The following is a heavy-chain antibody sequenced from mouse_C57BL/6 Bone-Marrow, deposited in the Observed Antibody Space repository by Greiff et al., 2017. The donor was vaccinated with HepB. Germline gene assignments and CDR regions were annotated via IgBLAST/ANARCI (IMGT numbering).Heavy chain of an antibody. Sequence: EVMLVESGGDLVKPGGSLKLSCAASGFPFSSYGMSWVRQTPDKRLEWVATISSGGRYTYYPDSVKGRFTISRDNAKNTLYLQMSSLKSEDTAMYYCARRKVRGDAMDYWGQGTSVTVSS. J-gene: IGHJ4*01. D-gene: IGHD2-13*01. V-gene: IGHV5-6*02. CDR2: ISSGGRYT. CDR3: ARRKVRGDAMDY. CDR1: GFPFSSYG.